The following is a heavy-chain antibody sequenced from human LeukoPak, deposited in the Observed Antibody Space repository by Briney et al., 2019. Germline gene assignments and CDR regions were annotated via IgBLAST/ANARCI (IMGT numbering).Heavy chain of an antibody. CDR3: ARVPYGGADAFDI. CDR2: IKEDGSET. CDR1: GFTFSSYW. J-gene: IGHJ3*02. D-gene: IGHD4-23*01. Sequence: GGSLRLSCAASGFTFSSYWMTWVRQAPGKGLEWVANIKEDGSETYYVDSVKGRFTISRDNAKNSLYLQMNSLRAEDTAVYYCARVPYGGADAFDIWGQGTMVTVSS. V-gene: IGHV3-7*01.